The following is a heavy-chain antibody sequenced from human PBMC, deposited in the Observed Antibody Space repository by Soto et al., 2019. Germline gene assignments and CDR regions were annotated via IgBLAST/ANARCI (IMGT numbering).Heavy chain of an antibody. J-gene: IGHJ5*02. V-gene: IGHV3-23*01. CDR3: AKGLAVAGTPPT. Sequence: GGSLRLSCVGSGFTFNNAWINWVRQAPGEGLEWVSAISGSGGSTYYADSVKGRFTISRDNSKNTLYLQMNSLRAEDTAVYYCAKGLAVAGTPPTWGQGTLVTVS. CDR2: ISGSGGST. D-gene: IGHD6-19*01. CDR1: GFTFNNAW.